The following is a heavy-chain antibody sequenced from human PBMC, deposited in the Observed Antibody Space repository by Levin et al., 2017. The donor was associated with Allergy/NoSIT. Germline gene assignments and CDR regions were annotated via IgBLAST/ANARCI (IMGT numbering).Heavy chain of an antibody. J-gene: IGHJ6*02. D-gene: IGHD4-17*01. CDR2: ISSSGSTI. V-gene: IGHV3-48*03. CDR1: GFTFSSYE. Sequence: GGSLRLSCAASGFTFSSYEINWVRQAPGKGLEWVSYISSSGSTIFYADSVKGRFTISRDNARNSLYLQMNSLRAEDTAVYYCARELGDYDSPYYYYYYGLDVWGQGTTVTVSS. CDR3: ARELGDYDSPYYYYYYGLDV.